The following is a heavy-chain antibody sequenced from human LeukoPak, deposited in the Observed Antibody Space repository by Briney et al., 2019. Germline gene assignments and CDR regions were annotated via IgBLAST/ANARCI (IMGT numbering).Heavy chain of an antibody. CDR3: AKPSRTSTQTPDAFDV. Sequence: SLRLSCAASGFTIDDYAMHWVRQAPGKGLEWVSGISWDSGTIAYADSVKGRFTISRDNAKNSLYLQMNGLRPEDTAFYFCAKPSRTSTQTPDAFDVWGQGTLVTVSS. CDR1: GFTIDDYA. V-gene: IGHV3-9*01. D-gene: IGHD2-15*01. J-gene: IGHJ3*01. CDR2: ISWDSGTI.